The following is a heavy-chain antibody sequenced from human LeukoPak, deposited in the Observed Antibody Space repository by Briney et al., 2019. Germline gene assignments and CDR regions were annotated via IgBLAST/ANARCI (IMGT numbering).Heavy chain of an antibody. J-gene: IGHJ6*04. CDR3: ARHALYYGSGVGYYYGMDV. Sequence: GGSLKISCKGSGYSFTSYWIGWVRQMPGKGLGWMGIIYPGDSDTRYSPSFQGQVTISADKSISTAYLQWSSLKASDTAMYYCARHALYYGSGVGYYYGMDVWGKGTTVTVSS. CDR2: IYPGDSDT. CDR1: GYSFTSYW. V-gene: IGHV5-51*01. D-gene: IGHD3-10*01.